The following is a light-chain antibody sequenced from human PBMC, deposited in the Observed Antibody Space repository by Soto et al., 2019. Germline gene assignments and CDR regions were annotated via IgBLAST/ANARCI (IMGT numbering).Light chain of an antibody. V-gene: IGKV3-20*01. CDR1: QSVSSSF. CDR3: QQYARSPLT. CDR2: GAS. Sequence: DIVLTQSPGTLSLSPGERATLSCRASQSVSSSFLAWYQQKPGQAPWLLIYGASSRATGIPDRFSVSGSGTDFTLTISRLEPEDFAVYYCQQYARSPLTFGGGTKVEIK. J-gene: IGKJ4*01.